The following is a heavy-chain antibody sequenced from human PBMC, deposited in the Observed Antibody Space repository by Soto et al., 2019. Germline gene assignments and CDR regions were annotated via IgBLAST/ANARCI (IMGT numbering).Heavy chain of an antibody. CDR2: IKQDGSEK. V-gene: IGHV3-7*03. Sequence: VSLRLSCAASGFTFSSYWMSWVRQAPGKGLEWVANIKQDGSEKYYVDSVKGRFTISRDNAKNSLYLQMNSLRAEDTAVYYCARDGPRITIFGVARPLDYWGQGTLVTVSS. J-gene: IGHJ4*02. D-gene: IGHD3-3*01. CDR1: GFTFSSYW. CDR3: ARDGPRITIFGVARPLDY.